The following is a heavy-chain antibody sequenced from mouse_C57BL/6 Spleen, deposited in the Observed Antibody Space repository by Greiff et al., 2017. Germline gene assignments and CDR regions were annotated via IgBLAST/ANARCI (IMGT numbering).Heavy chain of an antibody. CDR1: GFTFSSYA. CDR2: ISDGGSYT. V-gene: IGHV5-4*01. J-gene: IGHJ3*01. Sequence: EVQVVESGGGLVKPGGSLKLSCAASGFTFSSYAMSWVRQTPEKRLEWVATISDGGSYTYSPDNVKGRFTISRDNAKNNLYLQMSHLKSEDTAMYYCARDPSRGFAYWGQGTLVTVSA. CDR3: ARDPSRGFAY.